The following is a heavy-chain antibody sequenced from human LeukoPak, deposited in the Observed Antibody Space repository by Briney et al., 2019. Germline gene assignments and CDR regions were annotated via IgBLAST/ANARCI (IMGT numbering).Heavy chain of an antibody. D-gene: IGHD5-12*01. J-gene: IGHJ4*02. Sequence: DSVKGRFTISRDNSKNSLYLQMNSLRAEDTAVYYCACDSGYDHHGLFDYWGQGTLVTVSS. CDR3: ACDSGYDHHGLFDY. V-gene: IGHV3-30*01.